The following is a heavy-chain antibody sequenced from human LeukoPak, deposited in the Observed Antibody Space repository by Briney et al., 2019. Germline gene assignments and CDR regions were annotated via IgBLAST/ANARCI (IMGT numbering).Heavy chain of an antibody. V-gene: IGHV3-7*03. J-gene: IGHJ6*02. CDR1: GLTFSSYG. CDR3: ARDSVGYYYYYGMDV. D-gene: IGHD1-26*01. CDR2: IKQDGSEK. Sequence: GGSLRLSCAASGLTFSSYGMHWVRQAPGKGLEWVANIKQDGSEKYYVDSVKGRFTISRDNAKNSLYLQMNSLRAEDTAVYYCARDSVGYYYYYGMDVWGQGTTVTVSS.